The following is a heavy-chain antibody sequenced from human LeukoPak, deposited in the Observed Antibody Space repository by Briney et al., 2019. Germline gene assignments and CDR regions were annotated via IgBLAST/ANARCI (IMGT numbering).Heavy chain of an antibody. CDR3: ARAGNYDFWSGYDVGDY. V-gene: IGHV3-48*01. J-gene: IGHJ4*02. Sequence: PGGSLRLSCAASGFTFSSYSMNWVRQAPGKGLEWVSYISSSSSTIYYTDSVKGRFTISRDNAKNSLYLQMNSLRAEDTAVYYCARAGNYDFWSGYDVGDYWGQGTLVTVSS. D-gene: IGHD3-3*01. CDR2: ISSSSSTI. CDR1: GFTFSSYS.